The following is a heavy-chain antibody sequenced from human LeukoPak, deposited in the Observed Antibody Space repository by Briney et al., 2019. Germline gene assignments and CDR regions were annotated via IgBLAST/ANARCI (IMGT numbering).Heavy chain of an antibody. Sequence: GGSLRLSCAASGFTFDDYAMHWVRQAPGKGLEWVSGISWNSGSIGYADSVKGRFTISRDNAKNSLYLQMNSLRAEDTALYYCAKDFSAVVVAATPFDYWGQGTLVTVSS. CDR1: GFTFDDYA. D-gene: IGHD2-15*01. CDR3: AKDFSAVVVAATPFDY. V-gene: IGHV3-9*01. J-gene: IGHJ4*02. CDR2: ISWNSGSI.